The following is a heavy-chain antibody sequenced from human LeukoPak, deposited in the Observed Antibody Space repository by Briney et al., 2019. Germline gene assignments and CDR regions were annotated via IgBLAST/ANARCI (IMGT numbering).Heavy chain of an antibody. Sequence: PGGSLRLSCAASGFPFSSYWMSWFRQAPAKGLEWVANIKQDGSDKYYVDSVKGRFTISRDNAKKSLYLQLNSLRADDTAVYYCARLTVTTGFDYWGQGTLVTVSS. CDR3: ARLTVTTGFDY. J-gene: IGHJ4*02. CDR1: GFPFSSYW. D-gene: IGHD1-1*01. CDR2: IKQDGSDK. V-gene: IGHV3-7*01.